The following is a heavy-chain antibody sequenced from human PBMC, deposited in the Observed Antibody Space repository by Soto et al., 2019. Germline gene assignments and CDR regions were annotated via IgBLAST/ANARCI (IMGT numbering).Heavy chain of an antibody. J-gene: IGHJ5*02. CDR1: VFIRNA. CDR3: ATDNPRSGTYWDWFDP. V-gene: IGHV1-3*01. Sequence: QVQLVQSGGEVKKPGASVKVSCKASVFIRNAIHWVRQAPGQRLEWMGWINAGNGNTKYSETFQGRVSVTRDTSPNTLYMELSGLRTEDTAIYYCATDNPRSGTYWDWFDPWGQGTLVTVSS. D-gene: IGHD2-15*01. CDR2: INAGNGNT.